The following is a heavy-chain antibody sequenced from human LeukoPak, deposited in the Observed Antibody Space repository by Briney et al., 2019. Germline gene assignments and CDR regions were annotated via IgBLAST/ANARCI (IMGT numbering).Heavy chain of an antibody. CDR2: IIPIFGTA. D-gene: IGHD1-26*01. V-gene: IGHV1-69*01. Sequence: SVKVSCKASGGTFSSYGISWVRQAPGQGLEWMGGIIPIFGTANYAQKFQGRVTITADESTSTAYMELSSLRSEDTAVYYCARATDGSYYIPPGAFDIWGQGTMVTVSS. J-gene: IGHJ3*02. CDR3: ARATDGSYYIPPGAFDI. CDR1: GGTFSSYG.